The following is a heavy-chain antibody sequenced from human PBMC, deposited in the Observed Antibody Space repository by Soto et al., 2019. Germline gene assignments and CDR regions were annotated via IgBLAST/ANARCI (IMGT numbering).Heavy chain of an antibody. D-gene: IGHD5-12*01. CDR3: ARGDRWLLQL. CDR1: GGSISSGGYY. Sequence: QVQLQESGPGLVKPSQTLSLTCTVSGGSISSGGYYWSWIRQHPGKGLEWIGYIYYSGSTYYNPSLXRRVTISVDTSKNQLSLKLSSVTAADTAVYYCARGDRWLLQLWCQGTLVTVSS. V-gene: IGHV4-31*03. CDR2: IYYSGST. J-gene: IGHJ1*01.